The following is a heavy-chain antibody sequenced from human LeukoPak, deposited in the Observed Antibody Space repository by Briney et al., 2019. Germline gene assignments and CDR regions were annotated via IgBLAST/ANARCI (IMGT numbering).Heavy chain of an antibody. CDR1: GFTFSSYE. Sequence: GGSLRLSCAASGFTFSSYEMNWVRQAPGKGLEWVSYISSSGSTIYYADSVKGRFTISRDNAKNSLYLQMNSLRAEDTAVYYCARWVGGYYDSSGYYGYYYYYYMDVWGKGTTVTISS. CDR2: ISSSGSTI. V-gene: IGHV3-48*03. D-gene: IGHD3-22*01. CDR3: ARWVGGYYDSSGYYGYYYYYYMDV. J-gene: IGHJ6*03.